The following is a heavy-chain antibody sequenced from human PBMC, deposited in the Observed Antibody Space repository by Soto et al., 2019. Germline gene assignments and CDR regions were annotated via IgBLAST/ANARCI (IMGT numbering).Heavy chain of an antibody. Sequence: PSETLSLICYVSGGSINYNIYYWGWIRQPPGKGLEWVGGIFYTGTTYYSPSLKDRVTISVDTSKNSFSLNLTSVTAADTAVYFCARLVVVAPVANAWGQGTLVTVSS. D-gene: IGHD2-15*01. CDR2: IFYTGTT. CDR3: ARLVVVAPVANA. J-gene: IGHJ5*02. CDR1: GGSINYNIYY. V-gene: IGHV4-39*02.